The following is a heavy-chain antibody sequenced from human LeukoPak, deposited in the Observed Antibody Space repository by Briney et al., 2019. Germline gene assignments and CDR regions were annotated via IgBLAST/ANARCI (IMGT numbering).Heavy chain of an antibody. CDR2: ISSSSSYI. Sequence: GGSLRLSCAASGFTFSSYSMNWVRQAPGKGLEWVSSISSSSSYIYYADSVKGRFTISRDNAKNSLYLQMNSLRAEDTAVYYCARGPRITIFEASNWFDPWGQGTLVTVSS. CDR1: GFTFSSYS. CDR3: ARGPRITIFEASNWFDP. V-gene: IGHV3-21*01. J-gene: IGHJ5*02. D-gene: IGHD3-3*01.